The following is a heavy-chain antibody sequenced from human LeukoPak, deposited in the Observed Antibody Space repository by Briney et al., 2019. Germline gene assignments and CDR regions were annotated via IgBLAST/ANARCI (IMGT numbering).Heavy chain of an antibody. CDR3: ARETGYSSSWYGLGAFDI. CDR1: GFTFSSYW. V-gene: IGHV3-7*01. CDR2: IKQDGSEK. D-gene: IGHD6-13*01. Sequence: PGGSLRLSCAASGFTFSSYWMSWVRQAPGKGLEWVANIKQDGSEKYYVDSVRGRFTISRDNAKNSLYLQMNSLRAEDTAVYYCARETGYSSSWYGLGAFDIWGQGTMVTVSS. J-gene: IGHJ3*02.